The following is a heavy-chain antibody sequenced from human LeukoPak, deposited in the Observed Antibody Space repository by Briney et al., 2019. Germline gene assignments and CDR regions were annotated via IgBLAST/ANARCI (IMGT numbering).Heavy chain of an antibody. CDR3: ARHSCSSTACTFDY. V-gene: IGHV4-39*01. D-gene: IGHD2-2*01. CDR1: GDSINSDYF. CDR2: IYYSGST. J-gene: IGHJ4*02. Sequence: SETLSLTCTVSGDSINSDYFWGWIRQPPGKGLEWIGSIYYSGSTYYNPSPKSRIPISVDTSKNQFSLKLSSVTAADTALFYCARHSCSSTACTFDYWGQGTLVTVSS.